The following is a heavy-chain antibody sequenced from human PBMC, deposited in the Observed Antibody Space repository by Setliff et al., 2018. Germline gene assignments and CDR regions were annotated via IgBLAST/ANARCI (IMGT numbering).Heavy chain of an antibody. CDR1: GGSISSASYY. Sequence: PSETLSLTCTVSGGSISSASYYWSWIRQPAGSGLEWIGRLYSSGTTIYNPSLNSRVTMSVDTSRNQFSLKLTSVTAEDTAVYYCARMSGFQYMDVWGKGTTVTVSS. V-gene: IGHV4-61*02. J-gene: IGHJ6*03. CDR2: LYSSGTT. CDR3: ARMSGFQYMDV. D-gene: IGHD3-3*01.